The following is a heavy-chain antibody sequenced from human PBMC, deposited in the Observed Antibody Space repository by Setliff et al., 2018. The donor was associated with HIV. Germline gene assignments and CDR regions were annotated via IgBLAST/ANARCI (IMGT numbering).Heavy chain of an antibody. CDR1: GGSISSGSYY. D-gene: IGHD1-26*01. CDR3: ARRRPPPTGSYSKYYMDV. Sequence: SETLSLTCTVSGGSISSGSYYWTWIRQPAGKGLEWIGHIYTSGTTDYNPSLKSRVTISVDTSKNPFSLKLNSVTAADAAVYYCARRRPPPTGSYSKYYMDVWGTGTTVTVSS. V-gene: IGHV4-61*09. CDR2: IYTSGTT. J-gene: IGHJ6*03.